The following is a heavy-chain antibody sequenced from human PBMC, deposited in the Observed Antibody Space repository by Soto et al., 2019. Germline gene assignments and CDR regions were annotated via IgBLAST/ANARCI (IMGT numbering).Heavy chain of an antibody. J-gene: IGHJ6*02. CDR3: ARDQLEEGSSGWYWRSYYYGMDV. Sequence: GGSLRLSCAASGFTFSSYAMHWVRQAPGKGLEWVAVISYDGSNKYYADSVKGRFTISRDNSKNTLYLQMNSLRAEDTAVYYCARDQLEEGSSGWYWRSYYYGMDVWGQGTTVTVSS. D-gene: IGHD6-19*01. CDR1: GFTFSSYA. V-gene: IGHV3-30-3*01. CDR2: ISYDGSNK.